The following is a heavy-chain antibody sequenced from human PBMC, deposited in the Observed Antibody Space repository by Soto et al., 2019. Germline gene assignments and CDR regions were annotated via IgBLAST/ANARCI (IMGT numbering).Heavy chain of an antibody. D-gene: IGHD3-10*01. CDR2: ISGSGGST. CDR3: AKDQITYYYGSARYNWFDP. CDR1: GFTFSSYA. V-gene: IGHV3-23*01. Sequence: WSLRLSCAASGFTFSSYAMSWVRQAPGKGLEWVSVISGSGGSTYYADSVKGRFTISRDNSKNTLYLQMNSLRAEDTAVYYCAKDQITYYYGSARYNWFDPWGQGTMVTVSS. J-gene: IGHJ5*02.